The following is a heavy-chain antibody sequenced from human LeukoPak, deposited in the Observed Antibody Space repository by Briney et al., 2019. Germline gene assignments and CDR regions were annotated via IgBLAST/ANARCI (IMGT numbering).Heavy chain of an antibody. Sequence: HGESLKISCKCSGYSFTNYWIGWVRPMPGKGLEWMWIIYPGDSDSRYSSSYQGQVTISANKSISTAYLQWSSLKASDTAMYYCARHYTNYDILTGYDYWGQGTLVTVSS. CDR1: GYSFTNYW. V-gene: IGHV5-51*01. D-gene: IGHD3-9*01. CDR2: IYPGDSDS. CDR3: ARHYTNYDILTGYDY. J-gene: IGHJ4*02.